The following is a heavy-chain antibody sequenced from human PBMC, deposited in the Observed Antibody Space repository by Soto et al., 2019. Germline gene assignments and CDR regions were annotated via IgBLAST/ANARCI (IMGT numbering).Heavy chain of an antibody. Sequence: QVQLVQSGAEVKKPGSSVKVSCKASGGTFSSYAISWVRQAPGQGLEWMGGIIPIFGTANYAQKFQGRVTITADESTSTAYMELSSLLSEDTAVYYCARDKQWKRTKGAYYYYGMGVWGQGTTVTLS. D-gene: IGHD6-19*01. CDR2: IIPIFGTA. CDR1: GGTFSSYA. V-gene: IGHV1-69*01. CDR3: ARDKQWKRTKGAYYYYGMGV. J-gene: IGHJ6*02.